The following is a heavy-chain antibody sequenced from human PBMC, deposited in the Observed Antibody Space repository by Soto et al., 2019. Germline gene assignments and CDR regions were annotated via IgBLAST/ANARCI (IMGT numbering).Heavy chain of an antibody. J-gene: IGHJ4*02. V-gene: IGHV3-33*01. D-gene: IGHD4-17*01. CDR1: GFTFNTYS. CDR3: ARAGGTTVTGLWHFDS. Sequence: QVQLEESGGGVVQPGRSLRLSCEASGFTFNTYSMHWDRQPPGKGLEWLAAIWYDGTQKYYADSVKGQFIISRDNSKKAVYLEMNSLRAEGTAVYYCARAGGTTVTGLWHFDSWGQGTLVTVSS. CDR2: IWYDGTQK.